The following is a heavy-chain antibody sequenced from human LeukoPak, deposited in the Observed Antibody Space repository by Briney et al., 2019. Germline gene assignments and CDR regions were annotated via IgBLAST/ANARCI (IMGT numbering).Heavy chain of an antibody. CDR3: ARVGKTSSAY. CDR2: INTNGVST. CDR1: GFIFRNSV. J-gene: IGHJ4*02. V-gene: IGHV3-23*01. Sequence: GGSLRLSCAASGFIFRNSVMTWVRQAPGKGLEWVSLINTNGVSTYYADSVKGRFTISRDNSKNTLYLQMNSLRGEDMAVYYCARVGKTSSAYWGQGTLVTVSS.